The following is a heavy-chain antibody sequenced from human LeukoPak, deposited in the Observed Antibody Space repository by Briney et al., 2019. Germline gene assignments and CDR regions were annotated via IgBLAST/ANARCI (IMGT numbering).Heavy chain of an antibody. J-gene: IGHJ3*02. CDR2: TYYRSKWYN. D-gene: IGHD6-13*01. CDR1: GDSVSSNSAA. CDR3: AREHSSSFLPNEAFDI. V-gene: IGHV6-1*01. Sequence: SQTLSLTCAISGDSVSSNSAAWNWIRQSPSRGLEWLGRTYYRSKWYNDYAVSVKSRITINPDTSKNQFSLQLNSVTPEDTAVYYCAREHSSSFLPNEAFDIWGQGTMVTVSS.